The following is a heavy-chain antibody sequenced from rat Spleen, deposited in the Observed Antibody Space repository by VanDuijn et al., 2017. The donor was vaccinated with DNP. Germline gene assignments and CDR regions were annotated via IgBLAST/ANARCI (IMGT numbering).Heavy chain of an antibody. CDR3: ARQPSCMDY. V-gene: IGHV3-1*01. Sequence: EVQLQESGPGLVKPSQSLSLTCSVTGFPITTYYWGWIRKFPGDKMEWIGHISYSGSTTYNPSLESRISITRDTSKNQFFLHLNSVTTADTATYYCARQPSCMDYWGQGVMVIVSS. D-gene: IGHD1-6*01. CDR1: GFPITTYY. J-gene: IGHJ2*01. CDR2: ISYSGST.